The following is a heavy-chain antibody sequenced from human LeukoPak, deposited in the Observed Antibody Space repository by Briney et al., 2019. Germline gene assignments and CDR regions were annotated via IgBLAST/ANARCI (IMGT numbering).Heavy chain of an antibody. Sequence: ARSLRLSCVVSGFNFSYFAMHWFRQAPGKGLEWVAVISHDGKKKYHADSVKGRFSISRDDSKNTLYLQMNSLTAEDTAVYFCARVLGAGTFDSWGQGALVTVSS. D-gene: IGHD1-26*01. V-gene: IGHV3-30*04. CDR1: GFNFSYFA. J-gene: IGHJ4*02. CDR2: ISHDGKKK. CDR3: ARVLGAGTFDS.